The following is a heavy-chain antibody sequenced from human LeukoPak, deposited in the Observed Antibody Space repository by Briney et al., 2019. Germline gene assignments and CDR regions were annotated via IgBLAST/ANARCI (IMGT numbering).Heavy chain of an antibody. CDR3: ARDAMTSVTTSPYYFDY. D-gene: IGHD4-17*01. CDR2: INPSGDFT. CDR1: GYTFNSYY. V-gene: IGHV1-46*02. J-gene: IGHJ4*02. Sequence: ASVKVSCKASGYTFNSYYMHWVRQAPGQGLECMGIINPSGDFTSYAQRFQGRVTMTKDTSTSTVYMELSSLRSGDPAVFYCARDAMTSVTTSPYYFDYWGQGTLVTVSS.